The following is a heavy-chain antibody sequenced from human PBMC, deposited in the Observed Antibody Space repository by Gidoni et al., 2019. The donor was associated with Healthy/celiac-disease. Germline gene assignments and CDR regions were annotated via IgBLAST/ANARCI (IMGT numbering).Heavy chain of an antibody. D-gene: IGHD4-4*01. CDR2: ISSSSSYT. CDR1: GFTFSDYY. J-gene: IGHJ4*02. V-gene: IGHV3-11*06. CDR3: ARDHYSNPFDY. Sequence: VQPGGAGGGVGKAGGFPRTSLAALGFTFSDYYMSWIRQAPGKGLEWVSYISSSSSYTNYADSVKGRFTISRDNAKNSLYLQMNSMRDEDTAVYYCARDHYSNPFDYWGQGTLVTVSS.